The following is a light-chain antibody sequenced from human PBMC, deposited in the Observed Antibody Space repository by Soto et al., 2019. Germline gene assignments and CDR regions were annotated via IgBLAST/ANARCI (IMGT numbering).Light chain of an antibody. CDR2: GAS. J-gene: IGKJ1*01. CDR1: QSVSSN. V-gene: IGKV3-15*01. CDR3: QQYTT. Sequence: EVVLTQSPGTMCLSPGERATLSCRASQSVSSNLAWYQQKPGQAPRLLIYGASTRATGIPARFSGSGSGTEFTLTISSLQSEDFAVYYCQQYTTFGQGTKVDI.